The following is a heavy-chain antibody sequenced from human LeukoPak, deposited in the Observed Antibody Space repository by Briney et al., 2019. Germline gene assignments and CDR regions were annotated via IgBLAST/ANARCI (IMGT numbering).Heavy chain of an antibody. CDR3: ARDFEHCSGGSCYSHYYGMDV. D-gene: IGHD2-15*01. Sequence: ASVKVSCKASGYTFTSYYMHWVRQAPGQGLEWMGIINPSGGSTNYGQKFQGRVTMARDTSTGTVSMELSSLSSEDTAVYYCARDFEHCSGGSCYSHYYGMDVWGQGTTVTVSS. CDR2: INPSGGST. J-gene: IGHJ6*02. CDR1: GYTFTSYY. V-gene: IGHV1-46*01.